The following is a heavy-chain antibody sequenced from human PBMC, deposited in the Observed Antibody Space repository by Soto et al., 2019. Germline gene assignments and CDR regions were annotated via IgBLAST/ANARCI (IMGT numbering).Heavy chain of an antibody. CDR2: ISGNGGST. Sequence: DVQLLESGGGLVQPGGSLRLSCAASGFTFSNYAMSWVRQAPGKGLEWVSTISGNGGSTYSADSVKGRFTISRDNSKNTLYLQMNSLRAEDTAVYFCAKDRAAPGTTVRFDPWGPGTLVTVSS. V-gene: IGHV3-23*01. D-gene: IGHD1-1*01. J-gene: IGHJ5*02. CDR1: GFTFSNYA. CDR3: AKDRAAPGTTVRFDP.